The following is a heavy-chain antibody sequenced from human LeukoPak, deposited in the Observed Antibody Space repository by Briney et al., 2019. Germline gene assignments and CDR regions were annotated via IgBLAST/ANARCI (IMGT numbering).Heavy chain of an antibody. D-gene: IGHD3-22*01. CDR3: ARSGGYYDSIPGDY. V-gene: IGHV4-28*01. Sequence: SETLSLTCTVSGYSISSSNWWGWIGPPPGKGLEWIGYIYYSGTTNYNPSLKSRVTISVDKSKNQFSLKLNSVTAADTAVYYCARSGGYYDSIPGDYWGQGTLVTVSS. CDR1: GYSISSSNW. CDR2: IYYSGTT. J-gene: IGHJ4*02.